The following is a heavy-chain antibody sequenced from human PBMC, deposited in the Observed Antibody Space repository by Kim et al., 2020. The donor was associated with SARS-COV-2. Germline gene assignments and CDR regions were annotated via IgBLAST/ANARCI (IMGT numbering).Heavy chain of an antibody. Sequence: SETLSLTCAVYGGSFSGYYWSWIRQPPGKGLEWIGEINHSGSTNYNPSLKSRVTISVDTSKNQFSLKLSSVTAADTAVYYCARGHTSLWGGWYFDYWGQG. CDR1: GGSFSGYY. CDR2: INHSGST. J-gene: IGHJ4*02. CDR3: ARGHTSLWGGWYFDY. D-gene: IGHD6-19*01. V-gene: IGHV4-34*01.